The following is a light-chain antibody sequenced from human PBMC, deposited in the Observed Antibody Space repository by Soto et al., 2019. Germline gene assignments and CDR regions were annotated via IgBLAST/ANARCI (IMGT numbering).Light chain of an antibody. V-gene: IGKV1-5*01. CDR2: GAS. J-gene: IGKJ1*01. CDR3: QHYNSYSEA. CDR1: QSISTL. Sequence: DIQMTQSPSTLSASVGDRVTFTCRASQSISTLLAWYQQKPGKAPRLLVYGASSLESGVPSRFSGSGSGTEFTLTISSLQPDDFATYYCQHYNSYSEAFGQGTKVELK.